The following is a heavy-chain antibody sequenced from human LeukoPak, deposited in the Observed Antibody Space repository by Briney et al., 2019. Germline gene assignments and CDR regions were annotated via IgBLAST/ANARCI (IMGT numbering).Heavy chain of an antibody. J-gene: IGHJ5*02. CDR3: AKRYSDGRFDP. D-gene: IGHD3-10*01. Sequence: GGSLRLSCVASGLTFSNSAMTWVRQGPGKGLEWVSSISGETNNTYYSDSVKGRFTVSRDNSKNTVFLQMNDLTIEDTAIYYCAKRYSDGRFDPWGQGTLVTVSS. CDR1: GLTFSNSA. V-gene: IGHV3-23*01. CDR2: ISGETNNT.